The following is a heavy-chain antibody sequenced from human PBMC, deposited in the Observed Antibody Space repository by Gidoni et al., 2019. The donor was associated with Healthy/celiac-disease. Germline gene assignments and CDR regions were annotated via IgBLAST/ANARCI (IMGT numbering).Heavy chain of an antibody. D-gene: IGHD3-9*01. CDR3: ARSARYCSSTSCAPPRYYDILTGYYRPYYFDY. CDR1: GVSFSGSY. Sequence: QVQLQQWGAGLLKPSETLSLTCAVSGVSFSGSYWRVIRPPPGQGLEWIGEINHSGSTNYNPSLKSRVTISVDTSKNQFSLKLSSVTAADTAVYYCARSARYCSSTSCAPPRYYDILTGYYRPYYFDYWGQGTLVTVSS. V-gene: IGHV4-34*01. J-gene: IGHJ4*02. CDR2: INHSGST.